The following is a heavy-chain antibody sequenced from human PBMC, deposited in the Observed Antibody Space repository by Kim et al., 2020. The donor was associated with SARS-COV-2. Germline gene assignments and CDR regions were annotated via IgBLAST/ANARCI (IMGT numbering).Heavy chain of an antibody. CDR3: ARGAYGSGPNAFDI. J-gene: IGHJ3*02. Sequence: NPSLKSRVTISVDTPKNQFSLKLSSVTAADTAVYYCARGAYGSGPNAFDIWGQGTMVTVSS. D-gene: IGHD3-10*01. V-gene: IGHV4-59*09.